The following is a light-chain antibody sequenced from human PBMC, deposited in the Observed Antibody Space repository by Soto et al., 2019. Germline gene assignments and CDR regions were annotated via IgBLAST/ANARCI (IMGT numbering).Light chain of an antibody. Sequence: QSVLTQPPSASGTLGQRVAISCSGSNSNIGRNPVNWYQQLPGTAPKLLIYSENQRPSGVPDRFSGSKSGTSASLAISGLQSEDEADYYCAAWDDRLNGYVFGTGTKVTVL. CDR3: AAWDDRLNGYV. CDR2: SEN. J-gene: IGLJ1*01. V-gene: IGLV1-44*01. CDR1: NSNIGRNP.